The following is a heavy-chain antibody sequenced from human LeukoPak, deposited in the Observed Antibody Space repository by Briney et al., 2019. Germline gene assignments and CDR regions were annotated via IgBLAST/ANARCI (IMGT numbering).Heavy chain of an antibody. J-gene: IGHJ3*02. CDR2: FDPEDGET. Sequence: ASVKVSCKVSGYTLTELSMHWVRQAPGKGLEWMGGFDPEDGETIYAQKFQGRVTMTEDTSTDTAYMELSSLRSEDTAVYYCATASFWSGYKAFDIWGQGTMVTVSS. D-gene: IGHD3-3*01. CDR3: ATASFWSGYKAFDI. V-gene: IGHV1-24*01. CDR1: GYTLTELS.